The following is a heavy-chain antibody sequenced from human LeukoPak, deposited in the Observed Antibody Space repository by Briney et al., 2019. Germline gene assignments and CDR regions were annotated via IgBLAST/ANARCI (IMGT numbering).Heavy chain of an antibody. CDR3: ATDYRYYYDNPYFDY. V-gene: IGHV3-48*03. J-gene: IGHJ4*02. Sequence: KPGGSLRLSCAVSGFTFSSYEMNWVRQAPGKGLEWVSYISSSGSTIYYADSVKGRFTISRDNARNSLYLQMNSLRAEDTAVYYCATDYRYYYDNPYFDYWGQGTLVTVSS. CDR2: ISSSGSTI. D-gene: IGHD3-22*01. CDR1: GFTFSSYE.